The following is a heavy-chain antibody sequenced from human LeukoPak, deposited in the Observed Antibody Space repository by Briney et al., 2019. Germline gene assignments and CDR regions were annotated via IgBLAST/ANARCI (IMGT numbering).Heavy chain of an antibody. J-gene: IGHJ4*02. V-gene: IGHV4-30-4*08. CDR1: GGSISSDDYY. CDR2: IYYSGDT. D-gene: IGHD4-23*01. Sequence: PSQTLSLTCTVSGGSISSDDYYWSWIRQPPGKGLEWIGYIYYSGDTFYDPSLKSRVTISVDTSKNQFSLKLSSVTAADTAVYYCARRTVVTPWYSDYWGQGTLVTVSS. CDR3: ARRTVVTPWYSDY.